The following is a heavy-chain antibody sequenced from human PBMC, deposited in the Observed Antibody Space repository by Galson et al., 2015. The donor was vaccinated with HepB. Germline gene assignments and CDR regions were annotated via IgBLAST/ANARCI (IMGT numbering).Heavy chain of an antibody. Sequence: LRLSCAASGFPFSDYPMNRVRQAPGRGLEWVSGISESGVIIYYADSVKGRFTLSRDNSENTLYLQMNSLRVDDTAVYYCAKSGFTRGWPGGWFDPRGPGTLVTVFS. CDR1: GFPFSDYP. CDR2: ISESGVII. CDR3: AKSGFTRGWPGGWFDP. D-gene: IGHD6-25*01. V-gene: IGHV3-23*01. J-gene: IGHJ5*02.